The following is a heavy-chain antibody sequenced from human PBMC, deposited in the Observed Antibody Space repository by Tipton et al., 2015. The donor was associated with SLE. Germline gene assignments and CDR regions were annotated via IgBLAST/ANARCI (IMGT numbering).Heavy chain of an antibody. CDR2: TYYMSKWYN. CDR1: GDSVSSNSAA. Sequence: GLVKPSQTLSLTCAISGDSVSSNSAAWNWIRQSPSRGLEWLGRTYYMSKWYNDYAVSVKSRIIINPDTSKNQFSLQLTSVTPEDTAVYYCAKDPNWGLDDAFDIWCQGTMVSVPS. CDR3: AKDPNWGLDDAFDI. D-gene: IGHD7-27*01. J-gene: IGHJ3*02. V-gene: IGHV6-1*01.